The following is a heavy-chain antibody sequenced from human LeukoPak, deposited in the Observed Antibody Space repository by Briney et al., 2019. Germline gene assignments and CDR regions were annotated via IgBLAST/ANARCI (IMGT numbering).Heavy chain of an antibody. CDR2: IKPNSGVT. J-gene: IGHJ4*02. CDR3: ARPSYCGGGCYYYFDY. Sequence: ASVTVSCKASGYTFSDYYIHWLRQAPGQGLEWMGWIKPNSGVTNYARNFQGRITMTRDTSISTAFMELSSLRSDDTAVYYCARPSYCGGGCYYYFDYWGQGTLVTVSS. V-gene: IGHV1-2*02. CDR1: GYTFSDYY. D-gene: IGHD2-21*02.